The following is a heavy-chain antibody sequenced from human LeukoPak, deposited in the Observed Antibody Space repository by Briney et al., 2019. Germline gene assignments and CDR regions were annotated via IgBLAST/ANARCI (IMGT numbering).Heavy chain of an antibody. J-gene: IGHJ4*02. CDR1: EFTFSSYS. Sequence: PGGSLGLSCAVSEFTFSSYSMNWVRQAPGKGLEWVSSISSSSYIYYADSVKGRFTISRDNAKNSLYLQMNSLRAEDTAVYYCARDASGYYDSSGYYASYYFDYWGQGTLVTVSS. D-gene: IGHD3-22*01. CDR2: ISSSSYI. V-gene: IGHV3-21*01. CDR3: ARDASGYYDSSGYYASYYFDY.